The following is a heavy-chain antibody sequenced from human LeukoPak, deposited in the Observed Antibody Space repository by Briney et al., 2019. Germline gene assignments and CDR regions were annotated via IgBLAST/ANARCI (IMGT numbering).Heavy chain of an antibody. CDR2: IIPILGIA. J-gene: IGHJ6*02. D-gene: IGHD5-18*01. Sequence: GASVKLSCKASGGTFTSYAISWVRQAPGQGLEWMGRIIPILGIANYAQKFQGRVTITADKSTSTAYMELSSLRSEDTAVYYCARAPDTAMVYYYYGMDVWGQGTTVTVSS. V-gene: IGHV1-69*04. CDR1: GGTFTSYA. CDR3: ARAPDTAMVYYYYGMDV.